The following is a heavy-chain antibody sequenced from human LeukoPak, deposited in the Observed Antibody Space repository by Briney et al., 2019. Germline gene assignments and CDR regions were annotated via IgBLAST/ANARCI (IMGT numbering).Heavy chain of an antibody. Sequence: PGGSLRLSCAASGFTLSAYEVNWVRQAPGKGLEWVSYISSPSIHYADSVKGRFTVSRDNAKNSLYLQMNSLRAGDTAVYYCASRRVAVPSSRAFDYWGQGTLVTVSS. CDR1: GFTLSAYE. D-gene: IGHD6-19*01. V-gene: IGHV3-48*03. CDR3: ASRRVAVPSSRAFDY. J-gene: IGHJ4*02. CDR2: ISSPSI.